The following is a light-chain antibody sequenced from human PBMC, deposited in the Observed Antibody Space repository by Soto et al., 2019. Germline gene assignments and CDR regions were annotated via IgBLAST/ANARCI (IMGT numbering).Light chain of an antibody. CDR1: QSVDSAF. CDR3: QQYASSMT. CDR2: GAS. J-gene: IGKJ1*01. V-gene: IGKV3-20*01. Sequence: EIVLTQSPGSLSLSLGERATLSCRASQSVDSAFFGCYQQKPGQPTSLIIYGASRKATGIPDRFSGSGAATVFPLTISRLEAEDFAVYYCQQYASSMTFGQGTKVEI.